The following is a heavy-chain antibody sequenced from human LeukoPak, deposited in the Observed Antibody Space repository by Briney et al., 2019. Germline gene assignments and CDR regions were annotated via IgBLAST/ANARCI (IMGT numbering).Heavy chain of an antibody. Sequence: PSETLSLTCTVSGGSISSGSYFWGWIPQPPGTGLEWIGSMYYGGSTYYNPSVMSRVTMPVDTSKNQFSLKLSSVTAADTAVYYCARLDSRHFDYWGQGTLVTVSS. V-gene: IGHV4-39*01. D-gene: IGHD6-13*01. CDR2: MYYGGST. CDR3: ARLDSRHFDY. CDR1: GGSISSGSYF. J-gene: IGHJ4*02.